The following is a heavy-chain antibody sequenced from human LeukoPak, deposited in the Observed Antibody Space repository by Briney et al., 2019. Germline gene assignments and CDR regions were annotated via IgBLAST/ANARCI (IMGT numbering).Heavy chain of an antibody. CDR1: GFSFSSFA. CDR3: AKDPWSLGGV. CDR2: ITAGHYPT. D-gene: IGHD3-10*01. J-gene: IGHJ4*02. V-gene: IGHV3-23*01. Sequence: GGSLRLSCAASGFSFSSFAMTWVRQTPGKGLEWVSSITAGHYPTYYTDSVKGRFTISRDNSKNTLYLQMNSLRADDTAVYYCAKDPWSLGGVWGQGTLVTVSS.